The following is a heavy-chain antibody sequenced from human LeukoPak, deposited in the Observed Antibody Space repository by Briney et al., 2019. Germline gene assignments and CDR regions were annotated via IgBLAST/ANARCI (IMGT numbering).Heavy chain of an antibody. J-gene: IGHJ4*02. CDR3: AKDLSMFTVAYYFDY. D-gene: IGHD3-10*02. Sequence: GGSLRLSCAASGFTFSSYAMSWVRQAPGKGLEWVAVISYDGSNKYYADSVKGRFTISRDNSKNTLYLQMNSLRAEDTAVYYCAKDLSMFTVAYYFDYWGQGTLVTVSS. CDR1: GFTFSSYA. CDR2: ISYDGSNK. V-gene: IGHV3-30*18.